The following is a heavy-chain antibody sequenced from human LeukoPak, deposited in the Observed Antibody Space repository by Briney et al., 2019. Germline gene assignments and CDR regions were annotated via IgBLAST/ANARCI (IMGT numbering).Heavy chain of an antibody. CDR1: GGSISSYY. J-gene: IGHJ3*02. V-gene: IGHV4-59*01. D-gene: IGHD3-3*01. CDR3: ARHLRHDAFDI. Sequence: SETLSLTCTVSGGSISSYYWSWIRQPPGKGLEWIGYIYYSGSTNYNPSLKSRVTISVDTSKNQFSLKLSSVTAADTAVYYCARHLRHDAFDIWGQGTMVTVSS. CDR2: IYYSGST.